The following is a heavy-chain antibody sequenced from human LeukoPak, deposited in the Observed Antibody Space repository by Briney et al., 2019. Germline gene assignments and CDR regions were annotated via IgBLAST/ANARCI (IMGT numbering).Heavy chain of an antibody. CDR3: ARVFSSSSLMNYYYMDV. Sequence: ASVKVSCEASGYTFTSYDINWVRQATGQGLEWMGWMNPNSGNTGYAQKFQGRVTMTRNTSISTAYMELSSLRSKDTAVYYCARVFSSSSLMNYYYMDVWGKGTTVTVSS. V-gene: IGHV1-8*01. J-gene: IGHJ6*03. CDR1: GYTFTSYD. D-gene: IGHD2-2*01. CDR2: MNPNSGNT.